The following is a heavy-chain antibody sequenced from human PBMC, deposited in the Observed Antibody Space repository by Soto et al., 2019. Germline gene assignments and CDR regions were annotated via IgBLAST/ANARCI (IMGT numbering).Heavy chain of an antibody. Sequence: QLQLQESGPGLVRPSETLSLTCAVSGDYIGSSAYFWGWTRQSPGKGLEWIASIGPGGNSYYNPSLKSRVTISADASTNSFSPTVTSVTAAATAIYYCARHLGPTGVMDWGKGLVVTV. J-gene: IGHJ4*02. D-gene: IGHD3-16*01. CDR3: ARHLGPTGVMD. V-gene: IGHV4-39*01. CDR2: IGPGGNS. CDR1: GDYIGSSAYF.